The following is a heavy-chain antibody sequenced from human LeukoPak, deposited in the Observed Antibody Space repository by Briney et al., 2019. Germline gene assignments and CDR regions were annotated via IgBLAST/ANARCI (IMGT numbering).Heavy chain of an antibody. V-gene: IGHV1-69*04. Sequence: SVKVSCKASGGTFSSYAISWVRQAPGQGLEWMGRIIPILGIANYAQKFQGRVTITADKSTSTAYMELSSLRSEDTAVYYCARGSSLDYGDYKGMDVWGQGTTVTVSS. D-gene: IGHD4-17*01. CDR1: GGTFSSYA. CDR2: IIPILGIA. CDR3: ARGSSLDYGDYKGMDV. J-gene: IGHJ6*02.